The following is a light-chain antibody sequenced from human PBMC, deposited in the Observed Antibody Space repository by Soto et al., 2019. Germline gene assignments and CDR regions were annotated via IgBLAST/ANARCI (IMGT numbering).Light chain of an antibody. Sequence: DIQMTQSPSTLSASVGDRVTITCRASQSISSWLAWYQQKTGKDPKLLIYDASSLESGVPSRFSGSGSGTDFTLTISRLQPEDFAAYYCQQYYSYLTFGQGTKVEIK. J-gene: IGKJ1*01. CDR2: DAS. CDR3: QQYYSYLT. CDR1: QSISSW. V-gene: IGKV1-5*01.